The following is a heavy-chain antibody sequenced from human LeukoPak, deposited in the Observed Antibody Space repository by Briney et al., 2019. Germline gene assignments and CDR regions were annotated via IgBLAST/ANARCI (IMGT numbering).Heavy chain of an antibody. CDR1: GYTFTSYG. J-gene: IGHJ4*02. Sequence: ASVKVSCKASGYTFTSYGISWVRQAPGQGLEWMGWISAYNGNTNYAQKPQGRVTMTTDTSTSTAYMELRSLRSDDTAVYYCARDLNSWYYFDYWGQGTLVTVSS. V-gene: IGHV1-18*01. CDR3: ARDLNSWYYFDY. CDR2: ISAYNGNT. D-gene: IGHD6-13*01.